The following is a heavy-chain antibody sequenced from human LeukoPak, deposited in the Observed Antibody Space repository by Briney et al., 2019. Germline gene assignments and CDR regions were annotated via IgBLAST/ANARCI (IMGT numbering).Heavy chain of an antibody. Sequence: GGSLRLSCAASGFTFRSYTMSWVRQSPGKGLEWVSSISSGGTYMYYGDSVKGRFTISRDNAKNSLFLHMGSLRVEDTAVYYCARVNPLMAPGAFDIWGQGTMVTVSS. J-gene: IGHJ3*02. D-gene: IGHD2-8*01. CDR1: GFTFRSYT. CDR2: ISSGGTYM. V-gene: IGHV3-21*01. CDR3: ARVNPLMAPGAFDI.